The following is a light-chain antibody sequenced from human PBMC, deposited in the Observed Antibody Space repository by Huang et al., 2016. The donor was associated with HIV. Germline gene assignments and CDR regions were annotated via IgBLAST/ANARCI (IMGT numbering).Light chain of an antibody. J-gene: IGKJ3*01. CDR1: QGVSGY. V-gene: IGKV1-9*01. Sequence: IQLTQSPSSLSASVGDTVTITCRASQGVSGYLAWYQHKPGTAPSLLIYSASTLQSGVPSRFSGNGSGTDFTLAILSLQPEDFATYYCQQLNSYPFTFGPGTRVDVK. CDR3: QQLNSYPFT. CDR2: SAS.